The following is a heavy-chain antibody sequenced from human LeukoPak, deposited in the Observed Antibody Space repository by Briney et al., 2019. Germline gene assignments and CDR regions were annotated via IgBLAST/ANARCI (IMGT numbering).Heavy chain of an antibody. J-gene: IGHJ4*02. D-gene: IGHD6-13*01. Sequence: PSETLSLTCAVYGGSFSGYYWSWIRQPPGKGLEWIGEINHSGSTNYNPSLKSRVTISVDTSKNQFSLKLSSVTAADTAVYYCARIPNTSSSWHRSGYYWGQGTLVTVSS. CDR1: GGSFSGYY. CDR2: INHSGST. CDR3: ARIPNTSSSWHRSGYY. V-gene: IGHV4-34*01.